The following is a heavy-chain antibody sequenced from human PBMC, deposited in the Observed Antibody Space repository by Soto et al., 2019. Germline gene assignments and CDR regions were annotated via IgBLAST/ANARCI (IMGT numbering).Heavy chain of an antibody. CDR1: GFTFSDYA. J-gene: IGHJ5*01. V-gene: IGHV3-23*01. Sequence: DVQLLESGGGLVQPGGSLRLSCAASGFTFSDYAMTWVRQAPGKGPEWVSSIGGVGTDRYYADSVKGRFTISRDNSKXXXXXXXXXXXXXXXXXXXXXXXXXXXXXXXXWF. CDR2: IGGVGTDR. CDR3: XXXXXXXXXXXXWF.